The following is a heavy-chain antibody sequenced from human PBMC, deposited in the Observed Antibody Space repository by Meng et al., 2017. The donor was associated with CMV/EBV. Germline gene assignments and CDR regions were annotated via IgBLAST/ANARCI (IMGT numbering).Heavy chain of an antibody. J-gene: IGHJ6*02. D-gene: IGHD1-26*01. V-gene: IGHV4-61*01. CDR3: ARGSGGLGGSYPNYYYYYGMDV. Sequence: SETLSLTCTASGGSVSSGSYYWSWIRQPPGKGLEWIGYIYYSGSTNYNPSLKSRVTISVDTSKNQFSLKLSSVTAADTAVYYCARGSGGLGGSYPNYYYYYGMDVWGQGTTVTVSS. CDR1: GGSVSSGSYY. CDR2: IYYSGST.